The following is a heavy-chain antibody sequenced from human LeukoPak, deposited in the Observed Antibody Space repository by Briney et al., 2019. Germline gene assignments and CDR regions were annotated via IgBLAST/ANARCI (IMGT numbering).Heavy chain of an antibody. CDR2: ISSSGRTK. Sequence: PGGSLRLSCAASGFTFSSYEMNWVRQAPGKGLEWVSYISSSGRTKYYADSVKGRFTISRDNAKNSLYLQMNSLRAEDTAIYYCARGGVGGWFRYYFDYWGQGTLVTVSS. CDR3: ARGGVGGWFRYYFDY. V-gene: IGHV3-48*03. J-gene: IGHJ4*02. D-gene: IGHD6-19*01. CDR1: GFTFSSYE.